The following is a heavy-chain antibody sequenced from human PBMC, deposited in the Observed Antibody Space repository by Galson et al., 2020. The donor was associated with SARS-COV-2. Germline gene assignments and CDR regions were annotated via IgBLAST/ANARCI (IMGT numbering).Heavy chain of an antibody. CDR3: ARDKGYPDKLGYYYYYRDV. Sequence: QLGESLKISCAASGFTFSSYGMHWVRQAPGKGLEWVAVIWYDGSNKYYADSVKGRFTISRDNSKNTLYLQMNSLRAEDTAVYYCARDKGYPDKLGYYYYYRDVWGKGTTVTVSS. D-gene: IGHD7-27*01. CDR1: GFTFSSYG. J-gene: IGHJ6*03. V-gene: IGHV3-33*01. CDR2: IWYDGSNK.